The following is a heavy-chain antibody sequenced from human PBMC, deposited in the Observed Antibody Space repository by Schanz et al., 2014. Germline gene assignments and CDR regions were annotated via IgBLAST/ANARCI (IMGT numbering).Heavy chain of an antibody. D-gene: IGHD1-1*01. CDR2: VFPNGIT. CDR1: GGSIRSGTYY. CDR3: ARDTTWRLDL. V-gene: IGHV4-61*02. J-gene: IGHJ2*01. Sequence: QVQLQESGPGLVKPSQTLSLTCTVSGGSIRSGTYYWSWIRHPAGKALEWVGRVFPNGITNYNPSLNSRVPISLAPSNTPFSLSPPSLTAADTAVYYCARDTTWRLDLWGRGTLVTVSS.